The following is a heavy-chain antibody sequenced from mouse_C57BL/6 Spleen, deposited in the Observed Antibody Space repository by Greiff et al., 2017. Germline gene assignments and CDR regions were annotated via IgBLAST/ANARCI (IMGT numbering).Heavy chain of an antibody. CDR1: GYTFTSYW. V-gene: IGHV1-5*01. Sequence: EVQLQQSGPVLARPGASVKMSCKTSGYTFTSYWMNWVKQRPGQGLEWIGAIDPGNSDTSYNQKFKGKATLTAVTSASTAYMELSSLTPEDSAVYYCTTIVASYAMDYWGHGTSVTFSS. CDR3: TTIVASYAMDY. CDR2: IDPGNSDT. J-gene: IGHJ4*01. D-gene: IGHD1-1*01.